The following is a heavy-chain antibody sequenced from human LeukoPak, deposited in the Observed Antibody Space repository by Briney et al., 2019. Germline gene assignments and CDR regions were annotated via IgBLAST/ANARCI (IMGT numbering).Heavy chain of an antibody. CDR3: ARGGGSGAIEYFQH. CDR1: GGTFSSYA. CDR2: IIPIFGTA. V-gene: IGHV1-69*06. D-gene: IGHD3-10*01. Sequence: ASVKVSCKASGGTFSSYAISWVRQAPGQGLEWMGGIIPIFGTANYAQKFQGRVTITADKSTSTAYMELGSLRSEDTAVYYCARGGGSGAIEYFQHWGQGTLVTVSS. J-gene: IGHJ1*01.